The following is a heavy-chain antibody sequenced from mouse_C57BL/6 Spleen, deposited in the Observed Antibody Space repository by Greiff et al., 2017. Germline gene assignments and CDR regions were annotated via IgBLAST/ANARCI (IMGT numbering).Heavy chain of an antibody. CDR1: GYTFTSYW. Sequence: QVQLQQPGAELVKPGASVKMSCKASGYTFTSYWITWVKQRPGQGLEWIGDIYPGSGSTNYNEKFKSKATLTVDTSSSTAYMQRSSLTSEDSAVYYCARGFDYGSSLDYWGQGTTLTVSS. J-gene: IGHJ2*01. V-gene: IGHV1-55*01. CDR2: IYPGSGST. D-gene: IGHD1-1*01. CDR3: ARGFDYGSSLDY.